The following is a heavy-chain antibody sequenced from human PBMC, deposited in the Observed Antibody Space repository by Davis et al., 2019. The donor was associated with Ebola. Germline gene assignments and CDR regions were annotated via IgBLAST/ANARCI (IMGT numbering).Heavy chain of an antibody. CDR1: GYTFTYRY. CDR2: ITPFNGNT. Sequence: SVKVSCKASGYTFTYRYLHWVRQAPGQALEWMGWITPFNGNTNYAQKFQDRVTITRDRSMSTAYMELSSLRSEDTAMYYCASSMGIAAAPYYYYGMDVWGQGTTVTVSS. CDR3: ASSMGIAAAPYYYYGMDV. D-gene: IGHD6-13*01. J-gene: IGHJ6*02. V-gene: IGHV1-45*02.